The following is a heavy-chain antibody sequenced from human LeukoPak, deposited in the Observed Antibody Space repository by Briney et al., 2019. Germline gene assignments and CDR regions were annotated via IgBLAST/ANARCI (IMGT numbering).Heavy chain of an antibody. CDR2: ISYDGSNK. J-gene: IGHJ4*02. V-gene: IGHV3-30*03. CDR1: GFTFSSYG. D-gene: IGHD3-22*01. CDR3: ASRYYDSSGYYGYYFDY. Sequence: GGSLRLSCAASGFTFSSYGMHWVRQAPGKGLEWVAVISYDGSNKYYADSVKGRFTISRDNSKNTLYLQMNSLRAEDTAVYYCASRYYDSSGYYGYYFDYWGQGTLVTVSS.